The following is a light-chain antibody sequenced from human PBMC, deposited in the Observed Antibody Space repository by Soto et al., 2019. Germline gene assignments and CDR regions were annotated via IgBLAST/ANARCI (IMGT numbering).Light chain of an antibody. V-gene: IGKV1-39*01. J-gene: IGKJ3*01. CDR1: QSISNY. Sequence: DIQMTQSPSSLSASVGDSVTITCRASQSISNYLNWYQQKPGKAPKLLVYAASSLQSGVTSRFSGSGSGTDFTLTISSLQPEDFATYYCQRSYSTPFTFGPGTKVDI. CDR3: QRSYSTPFT. CDR2: AAS.